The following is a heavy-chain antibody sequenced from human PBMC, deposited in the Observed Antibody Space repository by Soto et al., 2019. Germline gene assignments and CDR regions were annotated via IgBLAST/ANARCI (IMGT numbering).Heavy chain of an antibody. V-gene: IGHV3-30-3*01. J-gene: IGHJ4*02. D-gene: IGHD2-15*01. Sequence: SLRLSCAASGFTFSSYAMHWVRQAPGKGLEWVAVISYDGSNKYYADSVKGRFTISRDNSKNTLYLQMNSLRAEDTAVYYCAKVVVAANHFDYWGQGTLVTVSS. CDR3: AKVVVAANHFDY. CDR1: GFTFSSYA. CDR2: ISYDGSNK.